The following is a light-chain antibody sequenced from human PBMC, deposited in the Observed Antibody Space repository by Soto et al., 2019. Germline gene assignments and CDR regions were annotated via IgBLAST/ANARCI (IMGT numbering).Light chain of an antibody. CDR2: EVS. V-gene: IGLV2-14*01. CDR1: SSDGGGYNY. J-gene: IGLJ1*01. CDR3: SSYTSSSIDYV. Sequence: QAASVSGSPGQSITISCTGTSSDGGGYNYVSWYQQHPGKAPKLMIYEVSNRPSGVSNRFYGSKSGKTASLTISGLQAEDEADYYCSSYTSSSIDYVFGTGTKLTVL.